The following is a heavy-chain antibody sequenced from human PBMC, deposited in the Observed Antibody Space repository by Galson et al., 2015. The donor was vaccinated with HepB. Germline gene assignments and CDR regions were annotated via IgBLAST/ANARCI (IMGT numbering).Heavy chain of an antibody. CDR2: INPSSGNP. V-gene: IGHV1-2*02. Sequence: SVKVSCKASGYTFTDFYMHWVRQAPGQGLEWVGGINPSSGNPKYIQKFQGRVTVTRDTSISTAYMELNRLTSDDTAVYYCASERYGQNFKEFDYWGQGTLVTVSS. CDR3: ASERYGQNFKEFDY. D-gene: IGHD4-17*01. J-gene: IGHJ4*02. CDR1: GYTFTDFY.